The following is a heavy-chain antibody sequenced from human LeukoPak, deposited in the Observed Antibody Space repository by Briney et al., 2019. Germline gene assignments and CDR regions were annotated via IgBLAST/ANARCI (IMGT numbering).Heavy chain of an antibody. D-gene: IGHD2/OR15-2a*01. J-gene: IGHJ4*02. CDR3: ARASSFLLDY. V-gene: IGHV4-34*01. CDR1: GGSFSGYY. CDR2: INHSGST. Sequence: PSETLSLTCAVYGGSFSGYYWSWIRHPPGKGLEWIGEINHSGSTNYNPSLKSRVTISVDTSKNQFSLKLSSVTAADTAVYYCARASSFLLDYWGQGTLVTVSS.